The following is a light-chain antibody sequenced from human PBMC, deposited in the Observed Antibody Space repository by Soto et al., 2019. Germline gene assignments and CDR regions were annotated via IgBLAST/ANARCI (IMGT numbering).Light chain of an antibody. CDR1: QSVSSSH. Sequence: EIVLTQSPGTLSLSPGERATLSCRASQSVSSSHLAWYQQKPGQAPRLLIYRASSRSTGIPDRFSGSGSGTDFTLTISRLEPEDFAVYYCQQYGSSPRTFGQGTKVEIK. V-gene: IGKV3-20*01. J-gene: IGKJ1*01. CDR3: QQYGSSPRT. CDR2: RAS.